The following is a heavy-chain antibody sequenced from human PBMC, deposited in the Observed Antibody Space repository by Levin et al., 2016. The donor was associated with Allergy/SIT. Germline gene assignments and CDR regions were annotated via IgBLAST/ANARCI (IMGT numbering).Heavy chain of an antibody. CDR1: GFTFSSYG. J-gene: IGHJ2*01. D-gene: IGHD4-17*01. CDR2: IWYDGSNK. CDR3: ARAYGDWRYFDL. V-gene: IGHV3-33*01. Sequence: GESLKISCAASGFTFSSYGMHWVRQAPGKGLEWVAVIWYDGSNKYYADSVKGRFTISRDNSKNTLFLQMNSLRAEDTAVYYCARAYGDWRYFDLWGRGTLVTVSS.